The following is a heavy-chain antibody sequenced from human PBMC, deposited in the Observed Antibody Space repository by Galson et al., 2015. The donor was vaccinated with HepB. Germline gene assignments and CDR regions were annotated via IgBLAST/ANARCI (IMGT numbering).Heavy chain of an antibody. J-gene: IGHJ3*02. CDR2: ISGSGGST. D-gene: IGHD3-22*01. CDR1: GFTFSSYA. CDR3: AKDYYDSRAGWAFDI. Sequence: SLRLSCAASGFTFSSYAMRWVRQAPGKGLEWVSAISGSGGSTYYADSVKGRFTISRDNSKNTLYLQMNSLRAEDTAVYYCAKDYYDSRAGWAFDIWGQGTMVTVSS. V-gene: IGHV3-23*01.